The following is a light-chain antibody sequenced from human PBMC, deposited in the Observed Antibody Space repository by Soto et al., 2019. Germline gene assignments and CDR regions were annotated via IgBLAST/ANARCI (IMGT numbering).Light chain of an antibody. V-gene: IGKV1-5*03. CDR2: KAS. CDR1: QIISSY. CDR3: QHYNSYSEA. Sequence: DIQMTQSPSSLSASVGDRFTITFRASQIISSYLNWYQQKPGKAPKLLIYKASTLKSGVPSRFSGSGSGTEFTLTISSLQPDDFATYYCQHYNSYSEAFGQGTKVDIK. J-gene: IGKJ1*01.